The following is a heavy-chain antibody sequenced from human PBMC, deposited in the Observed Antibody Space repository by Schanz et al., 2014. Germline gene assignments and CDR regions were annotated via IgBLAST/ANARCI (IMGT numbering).Heavy chain of an antibody. CDR3: ARGSGTFDS. Sequence: QVQLVESGGTLVKPGGSLRLSCVVSGFTFSDYYMSWIRQAPGKGLEWVSVIAGDGGGPNYVDSVKGRFTISRDNFDNTLYLQMNNLRAEDTAVYYCARGSGTFDSWGQGTLVTVSS. D-gene: IGHD3-3*01. V-gene: IGHV3-11*05. CDR2: IAGDGGGP. J-gene: IGHJ4*02. CDR1: GFTFSDYY.